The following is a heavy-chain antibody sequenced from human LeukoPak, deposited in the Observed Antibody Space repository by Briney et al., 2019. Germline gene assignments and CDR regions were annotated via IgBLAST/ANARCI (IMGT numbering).Heavy chain of an antibody. V-gene: IGHV1-18*01. J-gene: IGHJ4*02. CDR3: ARDRAPYDYVWGSYRYLFDY. CDR2: ISAYNGNT. CDR1: GYTFTSYG. D-gene: IGHD3-16*02. Sequence: GASVKVSCKASGYTFTSYGISWVRQAPGQGPEWMGWISAYNGNTNYAQKLQGRVTMTTDTSTSTAYMELSSLRSEDTAVYYCARDRAPYDYVWGSYRYLFDYWGQGNLVTVSS.